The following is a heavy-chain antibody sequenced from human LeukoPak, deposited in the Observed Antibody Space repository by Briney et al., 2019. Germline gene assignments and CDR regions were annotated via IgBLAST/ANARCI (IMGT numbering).Heavy chain of an antibody. Sequence: SETLSLTCAVYGGSFSGYCWSWIRQPPGKGLEWIGEINHSGSTNYNPSLKSRVTISVDTSKNQFSLKLSSVTAADTAVYYCARAPQLELRGKNAFDIWGQGTMVTVSS. CDR3: ARAPQLELRGKNAFDI. J-gene: IGHJ3*02. V-gene: IGHV4-34*01. D-gene: IGHD1-7*01. CDR2: INHSGST. CDR1: GGSFSGYC.